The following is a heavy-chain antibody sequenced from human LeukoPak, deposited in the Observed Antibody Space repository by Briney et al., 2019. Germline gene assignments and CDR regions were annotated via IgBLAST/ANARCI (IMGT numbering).Heavy chain of an antibody. CDR3: ARDGVTFYYYYMDV. D-gene: IGHD3-3*01. J-gene: IGHJ6*03. CDR2: IYTSGST. CDR1: GGSISSGSYY. Sequence: SQTLSLTCTVFGGSISSGSYYWSWIRQPAGKGLEWIGRIYTSGSTNYNPSLKSRVTISVDTSKNQFSLKLSSVTAADTAVYYCARDGVTFYYYYMDVWGKGTTVTVSS. V-gene: IGHV4-61*02.